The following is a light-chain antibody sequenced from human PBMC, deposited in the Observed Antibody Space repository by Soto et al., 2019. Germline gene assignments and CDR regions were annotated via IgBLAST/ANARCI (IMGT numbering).Light chain of an antibody. CDR2: ATS. Sequence: DVQMTQSPSSLSAFVGDRVTITCRASQGIAPYLAWFQQKPGKVPKLLIYATSTFQSGVPSRISGSGSGTDFTLTINSLQPEDVGTYYCQKYNSAPLTFRGGTKVEIK. CDR1: QGIAPY. CDR3: QKYNSAPLT. J-gene: IGKJ4*01. V-gene: IGKV1-27*01.